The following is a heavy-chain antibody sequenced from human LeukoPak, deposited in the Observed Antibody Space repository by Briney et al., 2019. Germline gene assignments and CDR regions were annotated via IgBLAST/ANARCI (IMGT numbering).Heavy chain of an antibody. CDR1: GFTFGDYA. CDR3: AKFGTSDSMDV. CDR2: IRSKVYGGTT. J-gene: IGHJ6*02. Sequence: GRSLRLSSTASGFTFGDYAMSWVRQAPGKGLEWVGFIRSKVYGGTTEYAASVKGRFTISRDDFKSIAYLQMNSLKTEDTAVYYCAKFGTSDSMDVWGQGTTVTVSS. V-gene: IGHV3-49*04. D-gene: IGHD3-10*01.